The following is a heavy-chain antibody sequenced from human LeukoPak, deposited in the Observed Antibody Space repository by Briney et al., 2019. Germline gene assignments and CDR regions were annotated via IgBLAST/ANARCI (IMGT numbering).Heavy chain of an antibody. Sequence: GASVKVSCKASGYTFTDYYMHWVRQAPGQGVEWMGWINPNSGATNYAQKFQGRVTMTRDMSISTAYMELSRLRSDDSAVYYCAKLLLSFEPSDAVDVWGQGTMVAVSS. CDR2: INPNSGAT. J-gene: IGHJ3*01. CDR3: AKLLLSFEPSDAVDV. D-gene: IGHD1-26*01. CDR1: GYTFTDYY. V-gene: IGHV1-2*02.